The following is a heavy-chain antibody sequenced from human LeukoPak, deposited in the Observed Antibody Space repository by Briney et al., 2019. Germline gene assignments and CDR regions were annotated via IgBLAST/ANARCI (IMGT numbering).Heavy chain of an antibody. D-gene: IGHD6-19*01. V-gene: IGHV3-23*01. CDR3: AKVVAVAASFDY. CDR2: ISGSGGSK. Sequence: PGGSLRLSCAASGLTFSSYAMSWVRQAPGKGLEWVSAISGSGGSKYYSDSVKGRFTISRDNSKNTLYLQMNSLRAEDTAVYYCAKVVAVAASFDYWGQGTLVTVSS. J-gene: IGHJ4*02. CDR1: GLTFSSYA.